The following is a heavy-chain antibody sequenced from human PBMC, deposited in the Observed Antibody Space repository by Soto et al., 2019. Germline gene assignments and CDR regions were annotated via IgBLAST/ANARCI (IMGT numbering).Heavy chain of an antibody. CDR1: GFTFSTHA. CDR3: AKDPPWTVGPLAMDV. CDR2: FSGSGGNI. V-gene: IGHV3-23*01. Sequence: PGGSLRLSCVASGFTFSTHAMSRVRQVPGKGLEWVSTFSGSGGNIYYGESVKGRFTISRDDPKNTLYLDMNSLRVEDTAVYYCAKDPPWTVGPLAMDVWGQGTTVTVSS. D-gene: IGHD2-2*01. J-gene: IGHJ6*02.